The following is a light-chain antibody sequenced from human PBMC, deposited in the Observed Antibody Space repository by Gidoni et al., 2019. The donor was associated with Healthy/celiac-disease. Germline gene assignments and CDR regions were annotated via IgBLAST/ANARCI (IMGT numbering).Light chain of an antibody. CDR2: YAF. CDR1: QDIGSH. CDR3: QQANSHLALT. Sequence: DIQLTQSPSFLSAYVGDRVTITCRASQDIGSHIAWYQQKPGKAPKLLIYYAFILQSGVPSMFSVRLSGIDFRRTISSRQPGDFATYYCQQANSHLALTFGGGIKVDI. J-gene: IGKJ4*01. V-gene: IGKV1-9*01.